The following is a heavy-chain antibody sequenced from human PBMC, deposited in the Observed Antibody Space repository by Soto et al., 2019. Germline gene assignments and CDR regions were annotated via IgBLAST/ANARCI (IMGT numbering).Heavy chain of an antibody. CDR1: GFTFSWHS. D-gene: IGHD4-17*01. CDR3: ATTTETSDFDY. Sequence: EVLLVESGGGLVKPGGSLRLSCVASGFTFSWHSMNWVRQAPGKGLEWVSSISNGSRYIYYADSVKGRFIISRDNAKNSLNLQMNSLRAEDTALYYCATTTETSDFDYWGQGTLVTVSS. J-gene: IGHJ4*02. CDR2: ISNGSRYI. V-gene: IGHV3-21*01.